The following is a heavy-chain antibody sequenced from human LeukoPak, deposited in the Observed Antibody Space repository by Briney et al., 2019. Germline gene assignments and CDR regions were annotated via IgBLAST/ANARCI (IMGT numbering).Heavy chain of an antibody. Sequence: PGRSLRLSCAASGFTFSSYAMSWVRQAPGKGLEWVSAISGSGGSTYYADSVKGRFTISRDNSKNTLYLQMNSLRAEDTAVYYCAKDLADHGDSMYYFDYWGQGTLVTVSS. D-gene: IGHD4-17*01. V-gene: IGHV3-23*01. CDR2: ISGSGGST. J-gene: IGHJ4*02. CDR3: AKDLADHGDSMYYFDY. CDR1: GFTFSSYA.